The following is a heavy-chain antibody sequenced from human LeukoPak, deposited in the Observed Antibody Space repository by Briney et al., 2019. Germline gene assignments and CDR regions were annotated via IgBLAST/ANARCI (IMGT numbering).Heavy chain of an antibody. Sequence: PSETLSLTCTVSGYSISSGYYWGWIRQPPGKGLEWIGSIYYSGSTYYNPSLKSRVTISVDTSKNQFSLKLSSVTAADTAVYYCARQSLAYYYDSSGRYYFDYWGQGTLVTVSS. CDR2: IYYSGST. CDR3: ARQSLAYYYDSSGRYYFDY. D-gene: IGHD3-22*01. V-gene: IGHV4-38-2*02. J-gene: IGHJ4*02. CDR1: GYSISSGYY.